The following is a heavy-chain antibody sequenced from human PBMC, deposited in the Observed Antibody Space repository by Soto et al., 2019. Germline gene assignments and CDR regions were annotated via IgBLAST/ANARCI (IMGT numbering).Heavy chain of an antibody. D-gene: IGHD1-1*01. Sequence: GESLKISCKGSGYSFTSYWIGWVRQMPGKGLEWMGIIYPGDSDTRYSPSFQGQVTISADKSISTAYLQWSSLKASDTAMYYCARSTNTGPIYYYYGMDVWGQGTTVTVSS. CDR1: GYSFTSYW. J-gene: IGHJ6*02. V-gene: IGHV5-51*01. CDR2: IYPGDSDT. CDR3: ARSTNTGPIYYYYGMDV.